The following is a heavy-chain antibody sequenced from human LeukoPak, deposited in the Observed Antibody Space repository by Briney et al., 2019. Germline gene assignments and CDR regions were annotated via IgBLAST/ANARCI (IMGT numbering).Heavy chain of an antibody. CDR3: ARERSGYDFWSGYYPGEDYYYYGMDV. Sequence: PGGSLRLSCAASGFTFSSYSVNWVRQAPGKGLEWVSSISSSSSYIYYADSVKGRFTISRDNAKNSLYLQMNSLRAEDTAVYYCARERSGYDFWSGYYPGEDYYYYGMDVWGRGTTVTVSS. D-gene: IGHD3-3*01. CDR2: ISSSSSYI. J-gene: IGHJ6*02. V-gene: IGHV3-21*01. CDR1: GFTFSSYS.